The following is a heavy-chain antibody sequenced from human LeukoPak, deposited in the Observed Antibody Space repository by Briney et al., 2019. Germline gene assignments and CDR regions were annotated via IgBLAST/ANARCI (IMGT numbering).Heavy chain of an antibody. J-gene: IGHJ2*01. V-gene: IGHV4-39*01. CDR1: GASISSASDY. D-gene: IGHD1/OR15-1a*01. CDR2: IYYGGST. CDR3: ASLNSEHRYFDL. Sequence: PSETLSLTCAVSGASISSASDYWGWIRQPPGKGLEWLGSIYYGGSTYDNPSLRSRVTISVDTSKNQFSLKLSSVTAADTAVYYCASLNSEHRYFDLWGRGTLVTVSS.